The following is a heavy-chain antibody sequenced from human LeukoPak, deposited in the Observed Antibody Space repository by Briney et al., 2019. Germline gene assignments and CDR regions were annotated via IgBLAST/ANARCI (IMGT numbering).Heavy chain of an antibody. Sequence: SETLSLTCIVSGYSISSGYYWGWIRQPPGKGPEWIGSTHHSGSTYYNPSLKGRVTISIDTSKNQFSLRLRSVTAADTAVYYCARTELRGVIKSWGQGTLVTVSS. CDR1: GYSISSGYY. V-gene: IGHV4-38-2*02. J-gene: IGHJ5*02. CDR3: ARTELRGVIKS. CDR2: THHSGST. D-gene: IGHD3-10*01.